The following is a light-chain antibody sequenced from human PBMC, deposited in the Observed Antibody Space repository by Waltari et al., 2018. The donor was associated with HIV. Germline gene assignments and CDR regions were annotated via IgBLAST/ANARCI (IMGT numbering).Light chain of an antibody. V-gene: IGKV1-39*01. CDR1: QIINNY. Sequence: DIQMTQSPSSLSSSVGDRVTITCGASQIINNYLNWYQQKPGKAPHVLSYDASILQGRVPARFSGSESETEFTLTISSLRSEDFAVYYCQQYNYWPPYTFGQGTKLEI. CDR2: DAS. J-gene: IGKJ2*01. CDR3: QQYNYWPPYT.